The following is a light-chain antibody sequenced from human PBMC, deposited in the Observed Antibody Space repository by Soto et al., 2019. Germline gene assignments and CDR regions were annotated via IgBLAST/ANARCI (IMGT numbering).Light chain of an antibody. Sequence: DIQMTQSPSTLSGSVGDRVTITCRASQTISSWLAWYQHKPGKAPKLLIYKASTLNSGVPSRFSGSRSGTEFTLTISSLQPDDFATYYCQHYNSYSEAFGQGTKVEIK. V-gene: IGKV1-5*03. CDR2: KAS. CDR1: QTISSW. J-gene: IGKJ1*01. CDR3: QHYNSYSEA.